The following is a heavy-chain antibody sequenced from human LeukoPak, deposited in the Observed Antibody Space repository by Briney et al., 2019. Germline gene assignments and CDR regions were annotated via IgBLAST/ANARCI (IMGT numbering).Heavy chain of an antibody. CDR3: ARGISDGDYVSFDY. D-gene: IGHD4-17*01. CDR2: FDPEDGET. V-gene: IGHV1-24*01. J-gene: IGHJ4*02. Sequence: ASVKVSCKVSGYTLTELSMHWVRQAPGKGLEWMGGFDPEDGETIYAQKFQGRVTMTEDTSTDTAYMELSSLRSEDTAVYYCARGISDGDYVSFDYWGQGTLVTVSS. CDR1: GYTLTELS.